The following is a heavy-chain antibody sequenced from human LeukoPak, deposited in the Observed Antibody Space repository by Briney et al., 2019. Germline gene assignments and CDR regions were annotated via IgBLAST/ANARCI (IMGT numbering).Heavy chain of an antibody. D-gene: IGHD2-15*01. Sequence: PGGSLRLSCAASGFTVSSSYMNWVRQAPGKGLEWVSVIYPSGTTQYADSVKGRFTISRDISKNTLYLQMNSLRDEDTAVYFCARRILLSGFDIWGQGTMVTVSS. CDR1: GFTVSSSY. CDR2: IYPSGTT. J-gene: IGHJ3*02. CDR3: ARRILLSGFDI. V-gene: IGHV3-66*01.